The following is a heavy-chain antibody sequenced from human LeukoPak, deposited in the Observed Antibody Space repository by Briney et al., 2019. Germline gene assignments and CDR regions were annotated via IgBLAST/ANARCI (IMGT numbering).Heavy chain of an antibody. J-gene: IGHJ2*01. CDR1: GGSFSGYY. CDR2: INHSGST. V-gene: IGHV4-34*01. D-gene: IGHD3-3*01. Sequence: SETLSLTCAVYGGSFSGYYWSWIRQPPGKGLEWIGEINHSGSTNYNPSLKSRVTISVDTSKNQFSLKLSSVTAADTAVYYCARGHPHYDFWSGYPPGWYFDLWGRGTLVTVSS. CDR3: ARGHPHYDFWSGYPPGWYFDL.